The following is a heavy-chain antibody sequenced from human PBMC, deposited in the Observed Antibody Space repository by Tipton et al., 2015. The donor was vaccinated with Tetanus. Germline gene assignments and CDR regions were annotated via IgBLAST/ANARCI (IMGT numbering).Heavy chain of an antibody. CDR3: ARGFWFDP. CDR1: DDSIRGGGYY. V-gene: IGHV4-31*03. J-gene: IGHJ5*02. Sequence: TLSLTCTVSDDSIRGGGYYWSWIRQHPGKGLEWIGYIYYSGSTYYNPSLKSRLTISVDTSKDQFSLKLSSVVAADTAVYYCARGFWFDPWGQGTLVTVSS. CDR2: IYYSGST.